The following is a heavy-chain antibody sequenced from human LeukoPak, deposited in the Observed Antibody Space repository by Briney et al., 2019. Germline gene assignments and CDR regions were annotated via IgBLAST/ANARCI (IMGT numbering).Heavy chain of an antibody. V-gene: IGHV1-2*02. CDR1: GYTFTGYY. CDR2: INPSSGGT. J-gene: IGHJ5*02. Sequence: ASVKVSCKASGYTFTGYYMHWVRQAPGQGLEWMGWINPSSGGTNYAQKFQGRVTMTRGTSISTAYMELSRLRSDDTAVYYCASLHYGPTPDWFDPWGQGTLVTVSS. CDR3: ASLHYGPTPDWFDP. D-gene: IGHD4-17*01.